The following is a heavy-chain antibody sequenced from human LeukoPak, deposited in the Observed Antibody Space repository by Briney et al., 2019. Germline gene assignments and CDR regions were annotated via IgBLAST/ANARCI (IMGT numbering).Heavy chain of an antibody. D-gene: IGHD2-15*01. CDR2: INTDGSST. V-gene: IGHV3-74*01. J-gene: IGHJ4*02. Sequence: PGGSLRLSCAASGFTFRSYWMYWVRQAPGKGLMWVSHINTDGSSTSFADSVRGRFTISRDNAKSTLYLQMNSLRAEDTAVYYCAKDEGYCSGGSCYSVDYWGQGTLVTVSS. CDR1: GFTFRSYW. CDR3: AKDEGYCSGGSCYSVDY.